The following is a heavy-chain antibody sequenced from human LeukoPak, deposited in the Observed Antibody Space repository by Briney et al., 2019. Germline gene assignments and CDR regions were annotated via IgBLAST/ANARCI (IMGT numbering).Heavy chain of an antibody. Sequence: TGGSLRLSCAGSGFIFNNYAMHGVRQPPGKGLEWVSGISWNSGSIDYADSVRGRFTISRDNAKNSLYLQMNSLRVEDTAFYYCAKDNRRHYTSGPNPDSLHWGQGALVTVSS. V-gene: IGHV3-9*01. CDR2: ISWNSGSI. CDR3: AKDNRRHYTSGPNPDSLH. CDR1: GFIFNNYA. J-gene: IGHJ4*02. D-gene: IGHD6-19*01.